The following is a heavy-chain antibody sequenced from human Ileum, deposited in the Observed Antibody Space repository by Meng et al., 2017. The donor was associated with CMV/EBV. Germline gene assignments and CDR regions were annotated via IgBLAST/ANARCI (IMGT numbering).Heavy chain of an antibody. D-gene: IGHD2/OR15-2a*01. CDR3: ARENWVYDL. J-gene: IGHJ5*02. CDR1: GYTCTDRY. V-gene: IGHV1-2*02. Sequence: QVQLLLEGAGVTTPGASVKVSCKASGYTCTDRYIHGVRQAPGQGTECRGWINPKDGDTDYTESFQGRVTLTRDTSITTAYMELHNLKSDDTAIYYCARENWVYDLWGQGTLVTVSS. CDR2: INPKDGDT.